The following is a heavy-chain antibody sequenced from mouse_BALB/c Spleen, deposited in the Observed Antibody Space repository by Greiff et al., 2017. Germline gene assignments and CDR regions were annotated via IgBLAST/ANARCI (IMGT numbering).Heavy chain of an antibody. J-gene: IGHJ2*01. V-gene: IGHV2-9*02. Sequence: QVQLKESGPGLVAPSQSLSITCTVSGFSLTSYGVHWVRQPPGKGLEWLGVIWAGGSTNYNSALMSRLSISKDNSKSQVFLKMNSLQTDDTAMYYCASSYYGSSYFDYWGQGTTLTVSS. D-gene: IGHD1-1*01. CDR1: GFSLTSYG. CDR3: ASSYYGSSYFDY. CDR2: IWAGGST.